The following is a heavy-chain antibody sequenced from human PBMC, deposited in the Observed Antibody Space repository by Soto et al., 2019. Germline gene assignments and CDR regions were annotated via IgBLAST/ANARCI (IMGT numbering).Heavy chain of an antibody. CDR1: GGSISDDTYY. J-gene: IGHJ5*02. Sequence: QLQLQESGPGLVKPSETLSLTCTVSGGSISDDTYYWGWIRQAPGKGLEWIGSIYYSGTSYYNPSLKRRVTMSGYTSKKQVSLRLRSATAADTAVYYCARLHCDSPNCVPLDPWGQGTLVIVSS. D-gene: IGHD2-2*01. V-gene: IGHV4-39*01. CDR2: IYYSGTS. CDR3: ARLHCDSPNCVPLDP.